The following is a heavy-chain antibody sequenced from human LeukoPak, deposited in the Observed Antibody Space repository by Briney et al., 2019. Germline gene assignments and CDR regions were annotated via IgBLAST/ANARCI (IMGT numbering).Heavy chain of an antibody. CDR2: IYYSGST. Sequence: PSETLSLTCTVSGASISSYYWSWIRQPPGKGLEWIGYIYYSGSTNYNPSLKSRVTMSVDTSKNQFSLKLSSVTAADTAVYYCARIAAALNDAFDIWGQGTMVTVSS. D-gene: IGHD6-13*01. V-gene: IGHV4-59*12. CDR1: GASISSYY. J-gene: IGHJ3*02. CDR3: ARIAAALNDAFDI.